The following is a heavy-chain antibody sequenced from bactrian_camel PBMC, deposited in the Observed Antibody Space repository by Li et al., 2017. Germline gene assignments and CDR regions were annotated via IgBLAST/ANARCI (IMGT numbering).Heavy chain of an antibody. D-gene: IGHD2*01. J-gene: IGHJ6*01. CDR1: TGTFRSAC. Sequence: VQLVESGGDSVQAGGSLRLSCAASTGTFRSACMGWIRQVSGKEREGVASIDSDGETTYADSVKGRFTISRDNAKNSVYLQMNSLKLEDTAMYYCAADFGPYCSGSYLARRANFEGQGTQVTVPS. CDR2: IDSDGET. V-gene: IGHV3S53*01.